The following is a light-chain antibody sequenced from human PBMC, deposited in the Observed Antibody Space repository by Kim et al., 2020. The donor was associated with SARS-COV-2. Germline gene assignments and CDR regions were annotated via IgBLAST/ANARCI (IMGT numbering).Light chain of an antibody. Sequence: SYELTQPPSVSVSPGQTARITCSGDALPKQYAYWYQQKPGQAPVLVIYKDSERPSGIPERFSGSSSGTTVTLTISGVQAEDEADYYCQSADSSGTNWLFG. CDR2: KDS. V-gene: IGLV3-25*03. CDR3: QSADSSGTNWL. J-gene: IGLJ3*02. CDR1: ALPKQY.